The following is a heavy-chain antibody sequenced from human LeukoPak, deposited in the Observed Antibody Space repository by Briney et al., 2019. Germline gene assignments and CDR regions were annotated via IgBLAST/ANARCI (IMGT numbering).Heavy chain of an antibody. D-gene: IGHD5-18*01. CDR1: GFTFHDYA. Sequence: PGGSLRLSCAASGFTFHDYAMHWVRQAPGKGLEYVSVIRGGGGVQYYAASVKGRFTISRDNSKNTLYLQMNSLRAEDTAVYYCAKSSHSNGNDALDIWGQGTMVTVSS. V-gene: IGHV3-23*01. J-gene: IGHJ3*02. CDR2: IRGGGGVQ. CDR3: AKSSHSNGNDALDI.